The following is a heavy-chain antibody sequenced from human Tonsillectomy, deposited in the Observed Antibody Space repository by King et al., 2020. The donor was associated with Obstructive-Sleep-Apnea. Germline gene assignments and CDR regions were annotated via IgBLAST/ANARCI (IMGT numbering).Heavy chain of an antibody. V-gene: IGHV3-30*04. Sequence: VQLVESGGGVVQPGRSLRLSCAASGFTFSSYAMHWVRQAPGKGLEWVAVISYDGSNKYYEDSVKGRFTISRDNSKNTLYLQMNSLRAEDTAVYYCARGPTSSGYYLDYWGQGTLVTVSS. CDR1: GFTFSSYA. CDR2: ISYDGSNK. D-gene: IGHD3-22*01. CDR3: ARGPTSSGYYLDY. J-gene: IGHJ4*02.